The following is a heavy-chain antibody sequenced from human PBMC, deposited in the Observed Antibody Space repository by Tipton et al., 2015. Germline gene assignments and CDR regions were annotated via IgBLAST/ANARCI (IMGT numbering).Heavy chain of an antibody. Sequence: GLVKPSETLSLACSVSHDSIRNKYWSWIRQPAGKGLEWIGRIYGGGSVDYNPSLKGRVTMSVDTSKNEFSLSLTSVSAADTAVYYCARATGTTAPFRAYGMDVWGPGTAVTVSS. D-gene: IGHD1-1*01. CDR1: HDSIRNKY. CDR2: IYGGGSV. J-gene: IGHJ6*02. CDR3: ARATGTTAPFRAYGMDV. V-gene: IGHV4-4*07.